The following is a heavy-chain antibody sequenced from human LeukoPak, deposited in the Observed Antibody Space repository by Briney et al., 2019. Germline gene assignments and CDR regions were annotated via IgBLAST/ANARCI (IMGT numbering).Heavy chain of an antibody. J-gene: IGHJ5*02. Sequence: GASLKVSCKASGYTFTDYYMHWVRQAPGQGLEWMGWINPDSGGTNYAQKFQGRVTMTRDTSISTAYMELSRLRSDDTAVYYCAKAWGPKSSWFDPWGQGTLVTVSS. CDR3: AKAWGPKSSWFDP. V-gene: IGHV1-2*02. CDR2: INPDSGGT. CDR1: GYTFTDYY. D-gene: IGHD1-26*01.